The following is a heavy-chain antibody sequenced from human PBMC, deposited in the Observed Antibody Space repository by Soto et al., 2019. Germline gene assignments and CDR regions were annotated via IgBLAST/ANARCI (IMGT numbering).Heavy chain of an antibody. J-gene: IGHJ4*02. Sequence: VASVKVSCKASGYTFTSYYMHWVRQAPGQGLEWMGIINPSGGSTSYAQKFQGRVTMTRDTSTSTVYMELSSLRSEDTAVYYCARDLRDGYNYDGAPWYWGQGTMVTVSS. CDR1: GYTFTSYY. CDR2: INPSGGST. D-gene: IGHD5-12*01. CDR3: ARDLRDGYNYDGAPWY. V-gene: IGHV1-46*01.